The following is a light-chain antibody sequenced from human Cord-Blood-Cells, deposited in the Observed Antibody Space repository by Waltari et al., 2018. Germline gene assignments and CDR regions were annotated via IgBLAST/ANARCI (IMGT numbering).Light chain of an antibody. CDR1: QSISSY. V-gene: IGKV1-39*01. CDR3: QQSYSTLT. J-gene: IGKJ4*01. Sequence: DIQMTQSPSSLSASVVARVTLTCRASQSISSYLNWYQQKPGKDPKLLIYAASSLPSGVPSRFSGSGSGTDFTRTISSLQPEDFATYYCQQSYSTLTFGGGTKVEIK. CDR2: AAS.